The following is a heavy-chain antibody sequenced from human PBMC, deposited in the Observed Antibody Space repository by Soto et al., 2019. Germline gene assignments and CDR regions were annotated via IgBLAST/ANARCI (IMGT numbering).Heavy chain of an antibody. CDR2: INAGNGNT. CDR3: ARDSSSWTSWFDP. V-gene: IGHV1-3*01. J-gene: IGHJ5*02. CDR1: GYTFTSYA. Sequence: QVQLVQSGAEVKKPGASVKVSCKASGYTFTSYAMHWVRQAPGQRLEWMGWINAGNGNTKYSQKFQGRVTITRDTSASTAYMELSSLRSEDTAVYYCARDSSSWTSWFDPWGQGTLVTVSS. D-gene: IGHD6-13*01.